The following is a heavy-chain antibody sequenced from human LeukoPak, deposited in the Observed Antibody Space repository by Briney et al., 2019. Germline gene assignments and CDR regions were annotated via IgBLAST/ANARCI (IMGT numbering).Heavy chain of an antibody. V-gene: IGHV4-61*01. Sequence: SETLSLTCTVSSGSIGSSSNYWSWIRQPPGKGLEWIGYIYYSGSTNYNPSLKSRVTISVDTSKNQFSLKLSSVTAADTAVYYCAREVITFGGVIVWRYFDYWGQGTLVTVSS. CDR1: SGSIGSSSNY. CDR2: IYYSGST. J-gene: IGHJ4*02. D-gene: IGHD3-16*02. CDR3: AREVITFGGVIVWRYFDY.